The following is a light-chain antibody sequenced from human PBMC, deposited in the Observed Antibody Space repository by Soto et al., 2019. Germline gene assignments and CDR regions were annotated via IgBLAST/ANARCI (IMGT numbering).Light chain of an antibody. CDR3: QHYNSSSEA. V-gene: IGKV1-5*03. J-gene: IGKJ1*01. CDR1: QDIKNY. Sequence: DIQMTQSPASRSAPVGEGGTSTCQASQDIKNYLTWYQQKSGKAPKLLIYKASTLKSGVPSRFSGSGSRTDFTLTIRSLQPDDFATYYCQHYNSSSEAFGQGTKVDIK. CDR2: KAS.